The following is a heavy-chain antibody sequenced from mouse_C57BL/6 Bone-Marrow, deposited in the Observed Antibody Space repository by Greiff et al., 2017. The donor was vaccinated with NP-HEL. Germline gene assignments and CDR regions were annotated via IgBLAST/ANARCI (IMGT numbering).Heavy chain of an antibody. J-gene: IGHJ1*03. CDR1: GFTFSSYT. CDR3: ARQQSPYYYGSSHWYFDV. D-gene: IGHD1-1*01. V-gene: IGHV5-9*01. CDR2: ISGGGGNT. Sequence: EVKLMESGGGLVKPGGSLKLSCAASGFTFSSYTMSWVRQTPEKRLEWVATISGGGGNTYYPDSVKGRFTISRDNAKNTLYLQMSSLRSEDTALYYCARQQSPYYYGSSHWYFDVWGTGTTVTVSS.